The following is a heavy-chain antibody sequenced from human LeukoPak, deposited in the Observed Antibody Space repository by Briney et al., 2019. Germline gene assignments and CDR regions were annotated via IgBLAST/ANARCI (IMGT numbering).Heavy chain of an antibody. V-gene: IGHV3-7*02. CDR3: AMSRVGRLSQLDY. J-gene: IGHJ4*02. CDR2: IQQDGSEK. Sequence: GGSLRLSCAASGFTFSSYWMSWIRQAPGKGLEWVANIQQDGSEKYYVDSVKGRFTISRDNAKNSLYLHMNSLRAEDTAVYYCAMSRVGRLSQLDYWGQGTLVAVSS. CDR1: GFTFSSYW. D-gene: IGHD3-10*01.